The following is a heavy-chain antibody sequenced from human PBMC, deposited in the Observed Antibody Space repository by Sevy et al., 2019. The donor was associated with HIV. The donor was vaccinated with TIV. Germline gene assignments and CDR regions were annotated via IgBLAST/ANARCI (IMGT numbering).Heavy chain of an antibody. D-gene: IGHD6-13*01. CDR1: GFTFDDYA. CDR2: ISWNSGSI. V-gene: IGHV3-9*01. J-gene: IGHJ6*02. CDR3: AKVMGYSSRWYPFASHYYYGMDV. Sequence: GGSLRLSCAASGFTFDDYAMHWVRQAPGKGLEWVSGISWNSGSIGYADSVKGRFTISRDNAKNSLYLQMNSLRAEDTALYYCAKVMGYSSRWYPFASHYYYGMDVWGQGTTVTVSS.